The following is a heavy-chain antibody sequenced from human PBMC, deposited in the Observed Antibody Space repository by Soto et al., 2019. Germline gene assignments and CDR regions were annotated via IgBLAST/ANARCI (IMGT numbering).Heavy chain of an antibody. CDR1: GYTFTGYY. Sequence: ASVKVSCKASGYTFTGYYMHWVRQAPGQGLEWMGWINPNSGGTNYAQKFQGRVTMTRDTSISTAYMELSRLRSDDTAVYYCAXVRTPSVEWLVDYYFDYWGQGTLVTVSS. V-gene: IGHV1-2*02. D-gene: IGHD6-19*01. CDR2: INPNSGGT. J-gene: IGHJ4*02. CDR3: AXVRTPSVEWLVDYYFDY.